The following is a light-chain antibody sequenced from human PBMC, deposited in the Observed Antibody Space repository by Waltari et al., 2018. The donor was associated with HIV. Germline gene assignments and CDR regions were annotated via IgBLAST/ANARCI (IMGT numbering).Light chain of an antibody. CDR3: FSYATGSYWV. V-gene: IGLV2-11*01. J-gene: IGLJ3*02. Sequence: QSALTQPRSVSGSPGQSVTIPCPGTSIDVGGYNFFSWYQHHPGKAPKLMIYDVTKRPSGVPDRFSGSKSGNTASLTISGLQAEDEADYYCFSYATGSYWVFGGGTKLTAL. CDR2: DVT. CDR1: SIDVGGYNF.